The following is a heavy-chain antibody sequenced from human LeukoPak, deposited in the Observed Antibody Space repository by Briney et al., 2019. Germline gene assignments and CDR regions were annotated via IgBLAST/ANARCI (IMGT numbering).Heavy chain of an antibody. D-gene: IGHD2-15*01. V-gene: IGHV3-21*01. CDR1: GFTFSSYS. CDR2: ISSSSSSYI. J-gene: IGHJ4*02. Sequence: GGSLRLSCAASGFTFSSYSMNWVRQAPGKGLEWVSSISSSSSSYIYYVDSVKGRFTISRDNAKNSLYLQMNSLRAEDTAVYYCARDLTVVVVAATPPDYWGQGTLVTVSS. CDR3: ARDLTVVVVAATPPDY.